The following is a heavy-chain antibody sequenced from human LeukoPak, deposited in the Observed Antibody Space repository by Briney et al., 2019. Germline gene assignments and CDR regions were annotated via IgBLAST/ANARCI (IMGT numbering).Heavy chain of an antibody. D-gene: IGHD3-10*01. CDR2: IYYSGST. Sequence: SETLSLTCTVSGGSISSYYWSWIRQPPGKGLEWIGYIYYSGSTNYNPSLKSRVTISVDTSKNQFSLKLSSVTAEDTAVYYCAKDRLNSGSFFDYWGQGTLVTVSS. CDR3: AKDRLNSGSFFDY. V-gene: IGHV4-59*01. J-gene: IGHJ4*02. CDR1: GGSISSYY.